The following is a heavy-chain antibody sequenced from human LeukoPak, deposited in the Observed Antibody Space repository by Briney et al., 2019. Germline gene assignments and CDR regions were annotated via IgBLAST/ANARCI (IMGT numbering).Heavy chain of an antibody. CDR3: ARGGGSSGYRPTDY. CDR2: LGRSGDNR. Sequence: GGSLRLSCAASGFTFSGYSMSWVRQAPGKGLEWVSGLGRSGDNRYYADPVKGRFTISRDNSKDTVYLQMGSLRAEDMAVYYCARGGGSSGYRPTDYWGQGTLVTVSS. D-gene: IGHD3-22*01. J-gene: IGHJ4*02. V-gene: IGHV3-23*01. CDR1: GFTFSGYS.